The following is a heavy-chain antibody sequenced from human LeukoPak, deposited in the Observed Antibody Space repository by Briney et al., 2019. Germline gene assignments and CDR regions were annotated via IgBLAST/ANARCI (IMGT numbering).Heavy chain of an antibody. Sequence: SETLSLTCTVSGGTMFSYHWSWVRQSAGEGLEWIGHIYVGGSTNYSPSLKSRVTMSVDTTKNQFSLKLKSVTAADTAVYYCARLRFYDSSGYSPGYYMDVWGKGTTVTVSS. CDR1: GGTMFSYH. D-gene: IGHD3-22*01. CDR2: IYVGGST. V-gene: IGHV4-4*07. J-gene: IGHJ6*03. CDR3: ARLRFYDSSGYSPGYYMDV.